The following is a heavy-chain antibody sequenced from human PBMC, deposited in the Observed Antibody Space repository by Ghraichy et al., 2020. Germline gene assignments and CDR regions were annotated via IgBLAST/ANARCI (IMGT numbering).Heavy chain of an antibody. V-gene: IGHV3-21*01. CDR1: GFTFSSYS. CDR2: ISSSSSYI. Sequence: GGSLRLSCAASGFTFSSYSMNWVRQAPGKGLEWVSSISSSSSYIYYADSVKGRFTISRDNAKNSLYLQMNSLRAEDTAVYYCARDAYTAMVLKPLDYWGQGTLVTVSS. D-gene: IGHD5-18*01. CDR3: ARDAYTAMVLKPLDY. J-gene: IGHJ4*02.